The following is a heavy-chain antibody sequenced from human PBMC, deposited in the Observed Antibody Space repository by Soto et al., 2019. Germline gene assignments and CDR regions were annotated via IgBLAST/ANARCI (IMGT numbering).Heavy chain of an antibody. CDR1: GYTFTSYD. Sequence: GVSVKVSCKASGYTFTSYDINWVRQATGKGLEWMGWMNPNSGNTGYAQKFQGRVTMTRNTSISTAYMELSSLRSEDTAVYYCARRGYSSSWYYYYYYGMDVWGQGTTVTVSS. CDR2: MNPNSGNT. D-gene: IGHD6-13*01. J-gene: IGHJ6*02. CDR3: ARRGYSSSWYYYYYYGMDV. V-gene: IGHV1-8*01.